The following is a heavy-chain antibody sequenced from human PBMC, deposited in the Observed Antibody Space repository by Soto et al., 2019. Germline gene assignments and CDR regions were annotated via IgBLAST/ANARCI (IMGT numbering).Heavy chain of an antibody. CDR3: ARVPGGLRLFDDAFDI. V-gene: IGHV4-30-4*01. Sequence: QVQLQESGPGLVKPSQTLSLTCTVSGGSISSGDYYWSWIRQPPGKGLEWIGYIYYSGSTYYNPSLKSRVTISVDTSKNQFSLKLSSVTAADTAVYYCARVPGGLRLFDDAFDIWGQGTMVTVSS. CDR1: GGSISSGDYY. D-gene: IGHD5-12*01. J-gene: IGHJ3*02. CDR2: IYYSGST.